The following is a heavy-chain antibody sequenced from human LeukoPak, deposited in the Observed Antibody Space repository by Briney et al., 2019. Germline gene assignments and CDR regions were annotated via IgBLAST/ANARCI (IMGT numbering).Heavy chain of an antibody. V-gene: IGHV4-39*01. CDR3: ARLRGAMTPVTSDFDY. D-gene: IGHD4-17*01. Sequence: SETLSLTCTVSGGSISGSSYYWAWIRQPPGKGLEWIGSGFYSGSAYYNPSLKSRVTISVDTSKNQFSLNLSSVTAADTAVYYCARLRGAMTPVTSDFDYWGQRTLVTVSS. CDR1: GGSISGSSYY. CDR2: GFYSGSA. J-gene: IGHJ4*02.